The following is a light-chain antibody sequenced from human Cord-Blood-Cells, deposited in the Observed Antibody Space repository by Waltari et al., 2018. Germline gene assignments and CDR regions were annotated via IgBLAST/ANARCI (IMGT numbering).Light chain of an antibody. Sequence: DIQMTQSPSSLSASVGDRVTITCQASQDISNYLNWYQQKPGKAPKLLIYDASNLETGVPSRFSGNGSGTDFTFTISSLQPEDSATYYCQQYDNLPRTFGGGTKVEIK. CDR1: QDISNY. CDR2: DAS. J-gene: IGKJ4*01. CDR3: QQYDNLPRT. V-gene: IGKV1-33*01.